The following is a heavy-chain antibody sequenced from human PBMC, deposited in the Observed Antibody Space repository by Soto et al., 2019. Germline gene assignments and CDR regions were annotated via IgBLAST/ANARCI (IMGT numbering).Heavy chain of an antibody. Sequence: QVQLQESGPGLVKPSETLSLTCTVSGGSISSYYGSWIRQPPGKGLEWIGYIYSSGSTNYNPSLKRRVTISVDTSKNQFSLKLSSVTAADTAVYYCARYGDYGVLSSWYFALWGRGTLVTVSS. CDR2: IYSSGST. D-gene: IGHD4-17*01. J-gene: IGHJ2*01. CDR3: ARYGDYGVLSSWYFAL. CDR1: GGSISSYY. V-gene: IGHV4-59*01.